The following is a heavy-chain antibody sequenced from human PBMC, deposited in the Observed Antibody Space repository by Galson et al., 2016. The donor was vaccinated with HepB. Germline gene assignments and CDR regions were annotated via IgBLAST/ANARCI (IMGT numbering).Heavy chain of an antibody. D-gene: IGHD2-15*01. V-gene: IGHV3-30*18. J-gene: IGHJ4*02. CDR1: GFTFSTFG. CDR2: ISYDGGNK. CDR3: AKAARYCSGATCYADFFDY. Sequence: SLRLSCAVSGFTFSTFGMHWVRRAPGKGLEWVALISYDGGNKYYADSVKGRFTISRDNSQNTLYLQMSSLRGEDTAVYYCAKAARYCSGATCYADFFDYWGQGTLVTVSS.